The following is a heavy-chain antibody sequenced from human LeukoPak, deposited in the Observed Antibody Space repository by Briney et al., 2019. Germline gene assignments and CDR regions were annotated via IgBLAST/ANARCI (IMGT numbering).Heavy chain of an antibody. V-gene: IGHV4-39*07. J-gene: IGHJ4*02. CDR2: IYYSGST. CDR1: GDSITSTPYY. CDR3: ARDEGGYSGYYPDY. D-gene: IGHD5-12*01. Sequence: SETLSLTCTVSGDSITSTPYYWGWIRQSPGKGLEWIGIIYYSGSTYYNPSLKSRVTMSVDTSKNQFSLKLSSVTAADTAVYYCARDEGGYSGYYPDYWGQGTLVTVSS.